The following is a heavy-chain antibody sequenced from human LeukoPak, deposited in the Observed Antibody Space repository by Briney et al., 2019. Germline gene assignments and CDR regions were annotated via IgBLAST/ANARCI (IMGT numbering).Heavy chain of an antibody. D-gene: IGHD6-19*01. V-gene: IGHV3-23*01. CDR3: ASAGIQWLAEIEY. Sequence: PGGSLRLSCAASGFTFSSYAMSWVRQPPGKGLEWVAGIISSGDSTYYANSMRGRFTISRDNSKDTLYLQMNSLRAEDTALYYCASAGIQWLAEIEYWGQGTLVTVCS. CDR2: IISSGDST. CDR1: GFTFSSYA. J-gene: IGHJ4*02.